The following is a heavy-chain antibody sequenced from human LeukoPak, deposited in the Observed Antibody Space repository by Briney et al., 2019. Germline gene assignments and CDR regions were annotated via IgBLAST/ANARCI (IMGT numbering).Heavy chain of an antibody. J-gene: IGHJ4*02. CDR1: GGPTSGYY. D-gene: IGHD2-15*01. Sequence: PSETLSLTCTVSGGPTSGYYWSWFRHPPGKGLEWIGYIYYSGSTDYNPSLKSRVTISVDTSKNQFSLKLTSVTAADTAVYYCARGAAATRDYWGQGILVTVSS. CDR3: ARGAAATRDY. CDR2: IYYSGST. V-gene: IGHV4-59*01.